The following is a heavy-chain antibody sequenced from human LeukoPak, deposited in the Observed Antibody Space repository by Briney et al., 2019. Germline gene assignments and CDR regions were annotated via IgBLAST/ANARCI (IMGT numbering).Heavy chain of an antibody. CDR1: GFTFDDYA. CDR3: ARLAAAGFDY. J-gene: IGHJ4*02. Sequence: PGRSLRLSCAASGFTFDDYAMHWVRQAPGKGLEWVSGISWNSGSIGYADSVKGRFTISRDNAKNSLYLQMNSLRAEDTALYYCARLAAAGFDYWGQGTLVTVSS. V-gene: IGHV3-9*01. CDR2: ISWNSGSI. D-gene: IGHD6-13*01.